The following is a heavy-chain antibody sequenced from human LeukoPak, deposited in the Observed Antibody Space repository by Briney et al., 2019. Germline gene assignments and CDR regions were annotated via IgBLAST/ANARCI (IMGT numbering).Heavy chain of an antibody. V-gene: IGHV3-30-3*01. CDR2: ISYDGSNE. CDR3: VRELQTVLDI. J-gene: IGHJ3*02. D-gene: IGHD4-11*01. Sequence: GGSLRLSCAASGFTFRNYAMHWVRQAPGKGLEWVVFISYDGSNEYYADSVKGRFTISRDNSKNTLHVQMNSLRAEDTAVYYCVRELQTVLDIWGQGIMVTVSP. CDR1: GFTFRNYA.